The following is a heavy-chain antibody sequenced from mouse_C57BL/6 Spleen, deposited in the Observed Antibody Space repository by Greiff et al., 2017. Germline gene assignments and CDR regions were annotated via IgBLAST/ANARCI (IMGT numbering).Heavy chain of an antibody. CDR1: GFSLTSYG. Sequence: QVQLQQSGPGLVQPSQSLSITCTVSGFSLTSYGVHWVRQSPGKGLEWLGVIWSGGSTDYNAAFISRLSISKDNSKSQVFFKMNSLQADETAIYYCARTAGTGEFAYWGQGSLVTVSA. CDR2: IWSGGST. D-gene: IGHD4-1*01. V-gene: IGHV2-2*01. J-gene: IGHJ3*01. CDR3: ARTAGTGEFAY.